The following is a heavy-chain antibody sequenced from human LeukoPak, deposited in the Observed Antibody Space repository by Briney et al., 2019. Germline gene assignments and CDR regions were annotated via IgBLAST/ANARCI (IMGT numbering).Heavy chain of an antibody. CDR2: IIHSGST. D-gene: IGHD7-27*01. CDR1: GGSFSGYS. CDR3: ARGLTELGTAYYYYMDV. J-gene: IGHJ6*03. V-gene: IGHV4-34*01. Sequence: SETLSLTCAVYGGSFSGYSWSWIRQSPGKGLEWIADIIHSGSTNYNSSLKSRVTISLDTSKNQFSLILTSVTAADTAVYYCARGLTELGTAYYYYMDVWGKGTTVIVSS.